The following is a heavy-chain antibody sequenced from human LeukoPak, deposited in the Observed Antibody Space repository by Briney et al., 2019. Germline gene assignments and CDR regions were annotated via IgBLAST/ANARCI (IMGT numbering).Heavy chain of an antibody. CDR3: ARGRYSSSWSPFDY. V-gene: IGHV3-53*01. Sequence: TGGSLRLSCAASGFTVSSYYMTWVRQAPGKGLEWVSIIYSGGSTYYADSVKGRFTISRDNSKNTLYLQMNSLRAEDTAVYYCARGRYSSSWSPFDYWGRGTLVTVSS. CDR2: IYSGGST. CDR1: GFTVSSYY. J-gene: IGHJ4*02. D-gene: IGHD6-13*01.